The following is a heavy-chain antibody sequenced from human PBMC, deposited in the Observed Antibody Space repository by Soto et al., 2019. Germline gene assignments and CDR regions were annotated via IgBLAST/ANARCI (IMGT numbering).Heavy chain of an antibody. J-gene: IGHJ4*02. CDR3: ARDGGNCSGGSCYSGGFDY. Sequence: PGGSLRLSCAASGFTFSDYYMSWIRQAPGKGLEWVSYISSSSSYTNYADSVKGRFTISRDNAKNSLYLQMNSLRAEDTAVYYCARDGGNCSGGSCYSGGFDYWGRGTLVTVSS. V-gene: IGHV3-11*06. CDR2: ISSSSSYT. D-gene: IGHD2-15*01. CDR1: GFTFSDYY.